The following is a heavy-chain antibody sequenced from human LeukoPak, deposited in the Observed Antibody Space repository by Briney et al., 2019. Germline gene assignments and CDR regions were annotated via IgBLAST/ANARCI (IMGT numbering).Heavy chain of an antibody. Sequence: ASVKVSCKASGYTFTSYYMHWVRQAPGQGLEWMGWINPNSGGTNYAQKFQGRVTMTRDTSISTAYMELSRLRSDDTAVYYCAREFGGIAVAPYYFDYWGQGTLVTVSS. CDR1: GYTFTSYY. V-gene: IGHV1-2*02. D-gene: IGHD6-19*01. CDR3: AREFGGIAVAPYYFDY. CDR2: INPNSGGT. J-gene: IGHJ4*02.